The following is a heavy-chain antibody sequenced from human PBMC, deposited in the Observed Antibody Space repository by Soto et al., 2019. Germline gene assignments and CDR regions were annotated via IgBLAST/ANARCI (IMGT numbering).Heavy chain of an antibody. CDR2: ITPIFGKT. J-gene: IGHJ5*01. D-gene: IGHD3-22*01. Sequence: QVQLVQSGAEVKKPGSSVKVSCKASGGTFSSNAITWVRQATGQGPEWMGGITPIFGKTNYAQKVQGRVTLTAAESTSTVYMELRRLRSADTAVYYCTRWAIDISGYYARAIDSWGQGTLVSVSS. CDR3: TRWAIDISGYYARAIDS. V-gene: IGHV1-69*01. CDR1: GGTFSSNA.